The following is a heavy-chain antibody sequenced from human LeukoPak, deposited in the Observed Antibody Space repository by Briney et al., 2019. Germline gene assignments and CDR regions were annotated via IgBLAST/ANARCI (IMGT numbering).Heavy chain of an antibody. V-gene: IGHV4-39*01. CDR2: VLHSGAT. CDR1: GGSISSPISY. Sequence: PSETLSLTCTVSGGSISSPISYWGWIRQPPGKGLEWIATVLHSGATFYSPSLEGRLTISIDTSTNQFSLKMTSMTAADTAVYYCARRIVGVIDAFDYWGQEALVTVSS. CDR3: ARRIVGVIDAFDY. D-gene: IGHD1-26*01. J-gene: IGHJ4*02.